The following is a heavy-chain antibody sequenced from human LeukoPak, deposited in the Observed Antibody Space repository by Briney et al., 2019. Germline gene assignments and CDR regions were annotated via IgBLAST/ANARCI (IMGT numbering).Heavy chain of an antibody. V-gene: IGHV3-30*04. Sequence: GRSLRLSCAASGFTFSSYAMHWVRQAPAKGLEWVAVISYDGSNKYYADSVKGRFTISRDNSKNTLYLQMNSLRAEDTAVYYCARDEAVPAAMGYYYYYGMDVWGQGTTVTVSS. J-gene: IGHJ6*02. CDR1: GFTFSSYA. CDR3: ARDEAVPAAMGYYYYYGMDV. CDR2: ISYDGSNK. D-gene: IGHD2-2*01.